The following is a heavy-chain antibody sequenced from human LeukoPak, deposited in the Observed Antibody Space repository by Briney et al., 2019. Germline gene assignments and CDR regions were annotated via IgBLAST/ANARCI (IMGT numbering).Heavy chain of an antibody. CDR1: GFTFSSYA. V-gene: IGHV3-30*04. J-gene: IGHJ4*02. CDR2: ISYDGSNK. CDR3: VSFYETY. Sequence: GGSLRLSCAASGFTFSSYAMHWVRQAPGKGLEWVAVISYDGSNKYYADSVKGRFTISRDNSKNTLYLQMNSLRAEDTAVYYCVSFYETYWGRGTLVTVSS. D-gene: IGHD2/OR15-2a*01.